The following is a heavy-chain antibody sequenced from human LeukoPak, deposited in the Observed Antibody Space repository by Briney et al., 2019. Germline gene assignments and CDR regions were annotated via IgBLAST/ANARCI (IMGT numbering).Heavy chain of an antibody. CDR1: GYTFTGYY. D-gene: IGHD3-22*01. CDR3: ARDTLILDSSGTVDY. Sequence: ASVKVSCKASGYTFTGYYMHWVRQAPGQALEWMGWINPNSGGTNYAQKFQGRDTMTRDTSISTAYMELSRLRSEDSAVYYCARDTLILDSSGTVDYWGQGTLVTVSS. CDR2: INPNSGGT. V-gene: IGHV1-2*02. J-gene: IGHJ4*02.